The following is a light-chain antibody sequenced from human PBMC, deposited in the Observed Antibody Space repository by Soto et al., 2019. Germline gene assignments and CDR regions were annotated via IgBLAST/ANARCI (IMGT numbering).Light chain of an antibody. J-gene: IGKJ3*01. Sequence: DIQMTQSPSSLSTSVGDRVTITCRASQSISSYLNWYQQKPGKAPELLIYAASSLQSGVPSRFSGSGSGTDFTLTISSLQPADFATYYCQQCYSTPFTFGPGTKVDIK. CDR1: QSISSY. CDR3: QQCYSTPFT. V-gene: IGKV1-39*01. CDR2: AAS.